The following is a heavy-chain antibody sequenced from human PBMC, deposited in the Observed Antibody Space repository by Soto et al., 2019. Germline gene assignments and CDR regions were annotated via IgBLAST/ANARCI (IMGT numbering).Heavy chain of an antibody. CDR1: GYTFFTYD. CDR3: ARHHGPTTSENWFDP. Sequence: QVHLVQSGVEVKTPGASVKVSCQASGYTFFTYDISWVRQAPGQGLEWMGWISTYSGDTKYAQKLQGRVTMTTDTSTTTAYLELRSLRSDDPAVYYCARHHGPTTSENWFDPWGQGTLVTVSS. CDR2: ISTYSGDT. V-gene: IGHV1-18*01. D-gene: IGHD5-12*01. J-gene: IGHJ5*02.